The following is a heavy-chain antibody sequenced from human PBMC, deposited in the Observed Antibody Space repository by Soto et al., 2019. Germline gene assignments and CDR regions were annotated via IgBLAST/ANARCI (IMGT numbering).Heavy chain of an antibody. CDR1: GVSSSSDGYY. CDR2: IYNSGST. Sequence: SETLSLTCTVSGVSSSSDGYYWTWIRQHPGKGLEWIGHIYNSGSTVYNPSLKSRVTISVDTSKNQFSLKLSSVTAADTAVYYCARQKVSRFYGEVDFFDYWGLGTLVTVSS. V-gene: IGHV4-31*03. CDR3: ARQKVSRFYGEVDFFDY. J-gene: IGHJ4*02. D-gene: IGHD4-17*01.